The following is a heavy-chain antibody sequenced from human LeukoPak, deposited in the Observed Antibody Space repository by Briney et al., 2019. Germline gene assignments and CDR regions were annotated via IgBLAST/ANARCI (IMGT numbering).Heavy chain of an antibody. CDR2: KYYSGSA. Sequence: SQTLSLTCNVSGVSVSDGRYYWTWIRQHPGKGLEWIGYKYYSGSAKYNPSLKSRLTISIDTSGNQFSLHLSSVTAADTATYSCATPYCGSISCLDVFNVWGQGTRVTVSS. D-gene: IGHD2-2*01. CDR1: GVSVSDGRYY. J-gene: IGHJ3*01. V-gene: IGHV4-31*03. CDR3: ATPYCGSISCLDVFNV.